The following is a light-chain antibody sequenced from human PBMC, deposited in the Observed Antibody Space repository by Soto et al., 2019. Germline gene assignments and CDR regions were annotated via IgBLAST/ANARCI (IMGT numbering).Light chain of an antibody. V-gene: IGKV3-15*01. CDR3: QQYNNWPPIT. Sequence: EIVLTQSPGTLSLPPGETATLSCRASQSVGSYLGWYQQKPGQAPRLLIYDTSTRATGIPARFSGSGSGTEFTLTISSLQSEDFAVYYCQQYNNWPPITFGQGTRLEI. CDR2: DTS. CDR1: QSVGSY. J-gene: IGKJ5*01.